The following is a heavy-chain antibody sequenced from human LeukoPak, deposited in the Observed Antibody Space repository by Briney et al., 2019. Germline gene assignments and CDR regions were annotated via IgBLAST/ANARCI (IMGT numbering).Heavy chain of an antibody. J-gene: IGHJ4*02. V-gene: IGHV1-2*02. D-gene: IGHD2-21*01. Sequence: ASVKVSCKVSGYTLTELSMHWVRQAPGQGLEWMGWINPNSGGTNYAQKFQGRVTMTRDTSISTAYMELSRLRSDDTAVYYCARDGHKDFDYWGQGTLVTVSS. CDR1: GYTLTELS. CDR3: ARDGHKDFDY. CDR2: INPNSGGT.